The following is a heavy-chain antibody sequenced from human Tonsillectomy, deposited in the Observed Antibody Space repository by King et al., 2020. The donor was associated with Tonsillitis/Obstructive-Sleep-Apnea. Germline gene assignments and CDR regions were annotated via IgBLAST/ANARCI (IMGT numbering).Heavy chain of an antibody. V-gene: IGHV1-46*01. D-gene: IGHD2-21*01. CDR3: AGDDVVGRYIDS. Sequence: VQLVASGAELKTPGASVKGFCKASGYTFTWDYINWVRQARGQGLEWMGIINPSRCVTRYAQKFQGRVTMTTETSASTGYLELSSLRSEDTAVYYCAGDDVVGRYIDSWGQGTLVTVSS. J-gene: IGHJ4*02. CDR1: GYTFTWDY. CDR2: INPSRCVT.